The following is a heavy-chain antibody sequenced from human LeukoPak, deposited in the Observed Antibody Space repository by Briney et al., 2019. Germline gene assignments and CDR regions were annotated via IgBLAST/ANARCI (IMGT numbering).Heavy chain of an antibody. V-gene: IGHV3-30-3*01. CDR2: ISYDGSSN. CDR1: GFTFSTYP. J-gene: IGHJ4*02. D-gene: IGHD2-15*01. Sequence: GRSLTLSCGASGFTFSTYPMHWVRQAPGKGLEWVAVISYDGSSNYFADSVKGRFTISRDSSKNTLYLQMNSLRAEDTAVYYCAKDSGGSSTHWGQGTLVTVSS. CDR3: AKDSGGSSTH.